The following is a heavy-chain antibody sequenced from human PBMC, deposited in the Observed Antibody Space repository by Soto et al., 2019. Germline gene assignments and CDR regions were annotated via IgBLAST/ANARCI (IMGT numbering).Heavy chain of an antibody. CDR1: GFTFSSYG. J-gene: IGHJ4*02. D-gene: IGHD3-3*01. Sequence: QVQLVESGGGVVQPGRSLRLSCAASGFTFSSYGMHWVRQAPGKGLEWVAVRWYDGSNKYYADSVKGRFTISRDSSKNTLSLLMNSLRAEDTAVYYCARDRLRVLEWLPFGLLTTIGYWGQGTLVTVSS. CDR3: ARDRLRVLEWLPFGLLTTIGY. CDR2: RWYDGSNK. V-gene: IGHV3-33*01.